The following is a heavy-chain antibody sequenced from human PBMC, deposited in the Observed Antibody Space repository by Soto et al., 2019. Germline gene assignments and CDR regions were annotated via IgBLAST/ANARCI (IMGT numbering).Heavy chain of an antibody. D-gene: IGHD3-10*01. CDR3: ASQTKSPNHYYHYAMDV. V-gene: IGHV1-69*01. CDR2: INPFYGTT. CDR1: GGTFSTYD. J-gene: IGHJ6*02. Sequence: QVQLVQSGAEVKKPGSSVKVACKSFGGTFSTYDFSWVRQAPGQGLEWMGGINPFYGTTNYAQNVQDGVTITADGSTNTVFMELSSLRSEDTAVYFCASQTKSPNHYYHYAMDVWGQGTTVTVSS.